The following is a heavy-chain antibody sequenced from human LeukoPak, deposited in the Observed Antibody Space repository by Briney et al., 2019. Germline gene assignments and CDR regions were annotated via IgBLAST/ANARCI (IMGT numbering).Heavy chain of an antibody. CDR1: GYSISSGYY. D-gene: IGHD2-21*02. J-gene: IGHJ4*02. V-gene: IGHV4-38-2*02. CDR2: IYHSGST. Sequence: PSETLSLTCTVSGYSISSGYYWGWIRQPPGKGLEWIGSIYHSGSTYYNPSLKSRVTISVDTSKNQFSLKLSSVTAADTAVYYCAREAAYCGGDCYWWFDYWGQGTLVTVSS. CDR3: AREAAYCGGDCYWWFDY.